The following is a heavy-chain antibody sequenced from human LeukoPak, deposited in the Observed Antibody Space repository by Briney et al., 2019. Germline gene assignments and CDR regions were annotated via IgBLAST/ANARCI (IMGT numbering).Heavy chain of an antibody. CDR1: GGSISSYY. Sequence: SETLSLTCTVSGGSISSYYWSWIRQPAGKGLERIGRIYTSGSTNYNPSLKSRVTMSVDTSKNQFSLKLSSVTAADTAVYYCARDREVGATFDYWGQGTLVTVSS. CDR2: IYTSGST. CDR3: ARDREVGATFDY. J-gene: IGHJ4*02. D-gene: IGHD1-26*01. V-gene: IGHV4-4*07.